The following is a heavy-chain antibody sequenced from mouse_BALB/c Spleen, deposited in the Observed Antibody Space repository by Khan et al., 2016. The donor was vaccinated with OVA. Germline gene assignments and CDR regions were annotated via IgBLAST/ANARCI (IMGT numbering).Heavy chain of an antibody. Sequence: EVELVESGAELVRPGALVKLSCKASGFNIKDYYLYWVKQRPEQGLEWIGWIDPENGETVYDPKFQDKASITADTSSNTAYLQFSSLTSEDTAVYYCARSGYFAWFAYWGQGTLVTVAA. CDR3: ARSGYFAWFAY. CDR2: IDPENGET. J-gene: IGHJ3*01. CDR1: GFNIKDYY. V-gene: IGHV14-1*02.